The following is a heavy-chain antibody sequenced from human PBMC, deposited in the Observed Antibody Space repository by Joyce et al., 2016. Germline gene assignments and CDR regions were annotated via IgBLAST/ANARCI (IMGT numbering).Heavy chain of an antibody. J-gene: IGHJ6*01. Sequence: QVQLVESGGGVVQPGKSLRLSCAPSGFSFSSYAMHWVRQAPGKGLEWVSIIQHNGNNKYYGDSVTGRFTISRDNSQNMLFLQINSLRAEDTAVYYCARERRMDTTLRPGFYYFFGLDLWGQGTTVTVSP. CDR2: IQHNGNNK. V-gene: IGHV3-33*05. D-gene: IGHD3-22*01. CDR3: ARERRMDTTLRPGFYYFFGLDL. CDR1: GFSFSSYA.